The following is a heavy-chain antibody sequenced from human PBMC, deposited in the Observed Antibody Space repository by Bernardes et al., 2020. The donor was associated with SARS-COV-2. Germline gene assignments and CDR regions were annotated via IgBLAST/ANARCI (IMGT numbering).Heavy chain of an antibody. CDR2: VGTDGDT. CDR1: GFSLSSHA. Sequence: GGSLRLSCAASGFSLSSHAMSWVRQAPGKGLEWVSGVGTDGDTHYRDSVRGRFSISRDTSKNRLYLQMDSLRGEETAVYFCASDLFCLCAAYYWGQWTLV. CDR3: ASDLFCLCAAYY. J-gene: IGHJ4*02. V-gene: IGHV3-23*01. D-gene: IGHD2-21*01.